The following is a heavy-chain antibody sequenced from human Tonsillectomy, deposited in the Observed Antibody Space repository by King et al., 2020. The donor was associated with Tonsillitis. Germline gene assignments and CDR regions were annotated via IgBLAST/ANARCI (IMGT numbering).Heavy chain of an antibody. CDR3: ARTYYDILTGYGGPLDV. D-gene: IGHD3-9*01. V-gene: IGHV5-51*01. J-gene: IGHJ3*01. CDR2: IYPGDSDT. Sequence: GWVRQMPGKGLEWMGIIYPGDSDTRYSPSFQGQVTISADKSISTAYLQWSSLKASDTDMYYCARTYYDILTGYGGPLDVWGQGTMVTVSS.